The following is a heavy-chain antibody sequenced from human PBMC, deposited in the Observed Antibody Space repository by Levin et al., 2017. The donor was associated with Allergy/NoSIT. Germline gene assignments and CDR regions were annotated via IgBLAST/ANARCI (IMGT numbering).Heavy chain of an antibody. V-gene: IGHV4-59*01. CDR3: ARVRWSSNSFDY. J-gene: IGHJ4*02. CDR2: IYSSGST. CDR1: GGSISTYY. Sequence: SETLSLTCTVSGGSISTYYWSWIRQSPGKGLEWIGYIYSSGSTNYNPSLRSRVSMSVDTSNNQFSLKLTALTAADTAMYYCARVRWSSNSFDYWGQGTLVTVSS. D-gene: IGHD4-23*01.